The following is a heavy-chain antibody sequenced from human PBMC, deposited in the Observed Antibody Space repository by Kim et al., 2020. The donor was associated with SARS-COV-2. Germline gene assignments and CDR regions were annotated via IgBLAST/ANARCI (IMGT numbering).Heavy chain of an antibody. D-gene: IGHD3-10*01. Sequence: GGSLRLSCAASGFTFSSYGMHWVRQAPGKGLEWVAVISYDGSNKYYADSVKGRFTISRDNSKNTLYLQMNSLRAEDTAVYYCAKEYYGAGSSIDYLGQGTLVTVSP. CDR1: GFTFSSYG. CDR3: AKEYYGAGSSIDY. V-gene: IGHV3-30*18. CDR2: ISYDGSNK. J-gene: IGHJ4*02.